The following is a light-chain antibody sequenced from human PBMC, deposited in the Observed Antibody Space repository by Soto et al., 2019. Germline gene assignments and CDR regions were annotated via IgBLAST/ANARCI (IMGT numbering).Light chain of an antibody. CDR2: EVS. V-gene: IGLV2-14*01. J-gene: IGLJ1*01. Sequence: QSALTQPASVSGSPGQSITISCTGTSSDVGDYNYVSWYQHHPGKAPKLMIFEVSNRPSGVSNRFSGSKSGNTASLTISGLQAEDEADYFCTSYTSISTYVFGTGTKLNVL. CDR1: SSDVGDYNY. CDR3: TSYTSISTYV.